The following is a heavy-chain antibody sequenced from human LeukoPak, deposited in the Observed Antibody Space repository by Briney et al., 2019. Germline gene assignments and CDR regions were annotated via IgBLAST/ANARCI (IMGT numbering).Heavy chain of an antibody. CDR1: GFTFSSYW. CDR3: ASLQKHSSSWYEIYYYYGMDV. CDR2: IKQDGSEK. Sequence: GGSLRLSCAASGFTFSSYWMSWVRQAPGKGLEWVANIKQDGSEKYYMDSVKGRFTISRDNAKNSLYLQMNSLRAEDTAVYYCASLQKHSSSWYEIYYYYGMDVWGQGTTVTVSS. D-gene: IGHD6-13*01. J-gene: IGHJ6*02. V-gene: IGHV3-7*01.